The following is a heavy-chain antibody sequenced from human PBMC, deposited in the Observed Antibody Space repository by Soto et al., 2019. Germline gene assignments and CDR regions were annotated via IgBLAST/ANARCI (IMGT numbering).Heavy chain of an antibody. J-gene: IGHJ4*02. Sequence: GGSLRLSCAASGFTFSSYSMNWVRQAPGKGLEWVSYISSSSSTMFYADSVKGRVTISRDNAKNSLYLQMDSLRAEDTAVYYCARDKSGSYSIDYWGQGTLVTVS. D-gene: IGHD1-26*01. CDR3: ARDKSGSYSIDY. CDR1: GFTFSSYS. V-gene: IGHV3-48*04. CDR2: ISSSSSTM.